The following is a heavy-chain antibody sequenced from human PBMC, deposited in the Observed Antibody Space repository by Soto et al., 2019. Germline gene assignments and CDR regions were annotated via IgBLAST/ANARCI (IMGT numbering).Heavy chain of an antibody. CDR3: ARLVPDYYYYMDV. CDR1: GYSFTSYW. Sequence: PGESLTISCKGSGYSFTSYWIGWVRQMPGKGLEWMGIIYPGDSDTRYSPSFQGQVTISADKSISTAYLQWSSLKASDTAMYYCARLVPDYYYYMDVWGKGTTVTVSS. J-gene: IGHJ6*03. CDR2: IYPGDSDT. V-gene: IGHV5-51*01. D-gene: IGHD2-21*01.